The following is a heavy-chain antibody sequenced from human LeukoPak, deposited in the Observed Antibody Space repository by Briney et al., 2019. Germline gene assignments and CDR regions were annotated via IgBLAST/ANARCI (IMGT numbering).Heavy chain of an antibody. Sequence: GGSLRLSCAASGFTFRTYAMNWIRQAPGKGLEWVSSITRSGQTFYVDSVKDRFTISRDNAENSLYLQMNSLRVEDTAVYYCARDPSAGDSWGQGTLVTVSS. D-gene: IGHD6-25*01. CDR3: ARDPSAGDS. V-gene: IGHV3-21*01. J-gene: IGHJ4*02. CDR1: GFTFRTYA. CDR2: ITRSGQT.